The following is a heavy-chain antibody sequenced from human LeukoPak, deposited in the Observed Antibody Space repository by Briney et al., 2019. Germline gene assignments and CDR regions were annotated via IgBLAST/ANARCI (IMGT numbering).Heavy chain of an antibody. V-gene: IGHV4-59*01. Sequence: SETLSLTCTVSGGSISSYYWSWIRQPPGKGLEWIGYIYYSGSTNYNPSLKSRVTISVDTSKNQFSLKPSSVTAADTAVYYCAREKRDDFWSGYCDYWGQGTLVTVSS. D-gene: IGHD3-3*01. J-gene: IGHJ4*02. CDR3: AREKRDDFWSGYCDY. CDR1: GGSISSYY. CDR2: IYYSGST.